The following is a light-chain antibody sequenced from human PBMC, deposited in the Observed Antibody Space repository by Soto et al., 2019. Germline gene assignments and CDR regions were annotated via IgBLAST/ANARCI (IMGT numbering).Light chain of an antibody. CDR2: AAS. V-gene: IGKV1-5*01. J-gene: IGKJ1*01. Sequence: DIQVTQSPSTLSASVGDAVTITCRASESIDNWLAWYQQKPGKAPKLLIFAASTLVRGVPSKFSGRGSGTEFTLTIXSLQADDFATYYCQQYHTDWTFGQGTKV. CDR1: ESIDNW. CDR3: QQYHTDWT.